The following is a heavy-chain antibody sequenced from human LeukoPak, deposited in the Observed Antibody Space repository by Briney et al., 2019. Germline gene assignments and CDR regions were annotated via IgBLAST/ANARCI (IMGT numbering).Heavy chain of an antibody. CDR3: ARSRGTSDAFDI. D-gene: IGHD3-10*01. Sequence: SETLSLTCTVSGGSISSYYWSWIRQPLGKGLEWIGYIYYSGSTNYNPSLRSRVTISVDTSKNQFSLKLSSVTAADTAVYYCARSRGTSDAFDIWGQGTMVTVSS. J-gene: IGHJ3*02. V-gene: IGHV4-59*01. CDR2: IYYSGST. CDR1: GGSISSYY.